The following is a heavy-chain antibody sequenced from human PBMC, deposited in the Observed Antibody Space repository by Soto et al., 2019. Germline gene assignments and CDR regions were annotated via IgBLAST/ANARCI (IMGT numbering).Heavy chain of an antibody. CDR2: INPNTGFT. CDR1: GYTFTSNW. J-gene: IGHJ5*02. Sequence: ASVKVSCKASGYTFTSNWMHWVRQAPGQGLEWMGVINPNTGFTVYAQKFQGTVTLTRDTSTSTFNMELSSLRSEDTAIYYCARDHPPQTSWWFDPWGQGTLVTVSS. CDR3: ARDHPPQTSWWFDP. V-gene: IGHV1-46*01.